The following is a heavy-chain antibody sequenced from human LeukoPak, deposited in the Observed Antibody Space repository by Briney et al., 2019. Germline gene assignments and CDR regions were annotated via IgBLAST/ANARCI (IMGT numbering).Heavy chain of an antibody. D-gene: IGHD2-2*01. CDR2: INSGSSII. CDR3: ARDPYCTSSSCYDHGMDV. CDR1: GFTFSSYS. J-gene: IGHJ6*02. Sequence: GGSLRLSCAASGFTFSSYSMNWVRQAPGKGLEWISYINSGSSIIYYADSVKGRFTISRDNVKNSLCLQMNSLRAEDSAVFYCARDPYCTSSSCYDHGMDVWGQGTTVTVSS. V-gene: IGHV3-48*01.